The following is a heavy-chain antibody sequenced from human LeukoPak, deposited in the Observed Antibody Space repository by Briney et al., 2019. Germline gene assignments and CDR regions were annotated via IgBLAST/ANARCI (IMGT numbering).Heavy chain of an antibody. D-gene: IGHD5-12*01. J-gene: IGHJ4*02. Sequence: ASVKVSCKASGYTFTSYYMHWVRQAPGQGLEWMGIINPSVGTTNYAQKFQGRVTMTSDTSTSTIYMELSSLRSEDTAVYYCARDYSGYDHFDYWGQGTLVAVSS. CDR3: ARDYSGYDHFDY. V-gene: IGHV1-46*01. CDR2: INPSVGTT. CDR1: GYTFTSYY.